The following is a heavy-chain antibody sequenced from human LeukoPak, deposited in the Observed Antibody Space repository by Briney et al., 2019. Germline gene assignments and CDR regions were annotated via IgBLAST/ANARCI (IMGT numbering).Heavy chain of an antibody. CDR3: ATGVQWLGDFDY. CDR2: IYPGGYT. J-gene: IGHJ4*02. D-gene: IGHD3-22*01. CDR1: GFTVSSNY. Sequence: GGSLRLSCAASGFTVSSNYMSWVRQAPGKGLEWVSVIYPGGYTYYADSVKGRFTISRDNSKNTVYFQMNSVRPEDTAVYYCATGVQWLGDFDYWGQGTLVTVSS. V-gene: IGHV3-66*02.